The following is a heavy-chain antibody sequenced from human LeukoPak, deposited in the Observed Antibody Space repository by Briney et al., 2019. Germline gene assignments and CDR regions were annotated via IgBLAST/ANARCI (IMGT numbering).Heavy chain of an antibody. CDR1: GGTFSSYA. CDR3: AIGYGDYIDDAFDI. V-gene: IGHV1-69*13. Sequence: GASVKVSCKASGGTFSSYAISWVRQAPGQGLEWMGGIIPIFGTANYAQKFQGRVTITADESTSTAYMELSSLRSEDTAVYYCAIGYGDYIDDAFDIWGQGTMVTVSS. J-gene: IGHJ3*02. CDR2: IIPIFGTA. D-gene: IGHD4-17*01.